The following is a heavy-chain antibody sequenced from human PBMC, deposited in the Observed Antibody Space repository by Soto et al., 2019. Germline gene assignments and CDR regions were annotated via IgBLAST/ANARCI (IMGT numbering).Heavy chain of an antibody. CDR2: ISENGDRQ. D-gene: IGHD1-26*01. J-gene: IGHJ4*02. CDR3: ARRLAPSVSALGY. Sequence: LRLSCTVSGLTFSSSSAHWVRQAPGKGLEWVAVISENGDRQYSTDSVRGRFLVSRDTFNNTIYLQMNSLRPEDTGEYFCARRLAPSVSALGYWGQGALVTVSS. V-gene: IGHV3-30-3*01. CDR1: GLTFSSSS.